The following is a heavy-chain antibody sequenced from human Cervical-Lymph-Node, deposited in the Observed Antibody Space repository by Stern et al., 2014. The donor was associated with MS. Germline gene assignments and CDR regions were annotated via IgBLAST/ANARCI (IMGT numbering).Heavy chain of an antibody. V-gene: IGHV3-7*01. D-gene: IGHD5-24*01. Sequence: EVHLEESGGDLVQPGGSLRLSCAASGVTFTSFFMSWVRQAPGMGLEWLANIDQDGDVTDYADAVKGRFTISRDNAKNSLYLQMNSLRVDDTAVYYCAGGTGWLQPHWGQGALVTVSS. J-gene: IGHJ4*02. CDR3: AGGTGWLQPH. CDR2: IDQDGDVT. CDR1: GVTFTSFF.